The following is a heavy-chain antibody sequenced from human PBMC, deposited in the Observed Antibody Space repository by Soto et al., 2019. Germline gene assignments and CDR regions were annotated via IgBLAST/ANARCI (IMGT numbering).Heavy chain of an antibody. J-gene: IGHJ3*01. CDR2: IGIGSSTT. CDR1: GFTFRNYG. CDR3: ARDQLYYNDISGRPLNAFDV. Sequence: GGSLRLSCAASGFTFRNYGMNWVRQAPGKGLEWVSYIGIGSSTTYYADSVKGRFTISRDNAKNSLYLQMNRLRAEDTAVYYCARDQLYYNDISGRPLNAFDVWGQGTMVTVSS. V-gene: IGHV3-48*01. D-gene: IGHD3-22*01.